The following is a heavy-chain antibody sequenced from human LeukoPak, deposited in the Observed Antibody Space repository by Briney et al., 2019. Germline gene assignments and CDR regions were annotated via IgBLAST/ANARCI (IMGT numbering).Heavy chain of an antibody. J-gene: IGHJ5*02. D-gene: IGHD3-10*01. CDR1: GFTFSTYA. Sequence: GGSLRLSCAASGFTFSTYAMHWVRQAPGKGLEWVAVISYDGSSKYYADSVKGRFTISRDNSKNTLYLQMNSLGAEDTAVYYCARGRGEGRGISMVRGVRAPSYNWFDPWGHGTLVTVSS. CDR2: ISYDGSSK. V-gene: IGHV3-30*04. CDR3: ARGRGEGRGISMVRGVRAPSYNWFDP.